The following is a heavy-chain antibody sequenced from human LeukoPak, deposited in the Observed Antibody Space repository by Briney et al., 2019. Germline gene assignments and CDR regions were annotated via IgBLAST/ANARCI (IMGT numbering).Heavy chain of an antibody. V-gene: IGHV3-23*01. J-gene: IGHJ4*02. CDR3: AKAKQWQPQRYFFEY. CDR1: GFTFTSYA. D-gene: IGHD6-19*01. Sequence: PGGSLRLSCAASGFTFTSYAMSWVRQAPGKGLEWVSTFSGASSTSYADAVKGRVTISRDNSKNILYLQMNSLRAEDTAVYYCAKAKQWQPQRYFFEYWGQGALVTVAS. CDR2: FSGASST.